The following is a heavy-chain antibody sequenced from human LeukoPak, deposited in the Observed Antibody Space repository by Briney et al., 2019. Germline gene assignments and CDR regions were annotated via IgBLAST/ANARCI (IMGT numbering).Heavy chain of an antibody. CDR2: IYTSGST. CDR1: GGSISSGNYY. CDR3: AGVFGYGSGSPRRVNYYYYMDV. J-gene: IGHJ6*03. D-gene: IGHD3-10*01. V-gene: IGHV4-61*02. Sequence: SQTLSLTCTVSGGSISSGNYYWTWIRQPAGKGLELIGRIYTSGSTNYNPSLKSRVTISVDTSKNQFSLKLSSVTAADTAVYYCAGVFGYGSGSPRRVNYYYYMDVWGKGTTVTVSS.